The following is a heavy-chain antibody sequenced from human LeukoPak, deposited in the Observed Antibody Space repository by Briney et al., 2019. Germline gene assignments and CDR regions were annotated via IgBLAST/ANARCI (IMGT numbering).Heavy chain of an antibody. CDR3: ARSGTEYSSSWYSLDY. V-gene: IGHV1-2*02. J-gene: IGHJ4*02. CDR2: INPNSGGT. Sequence: ASVKVYCKASGYTFIGDYVHWVRQAPGQGLEWMGWINPNSGGTNYAQKFQGRVTMTRDTSISTAYMDLSRLRSDDTAVYYCARSGTEYSSSWYSLDYWGQGTLVTVSS. CDR1: GYTFIGDY. D-gene: IGHD6-13*01.